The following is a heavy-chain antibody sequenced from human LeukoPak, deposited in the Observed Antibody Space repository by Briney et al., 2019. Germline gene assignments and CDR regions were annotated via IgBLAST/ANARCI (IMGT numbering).Heavy chain of an antibody. J-gene: IGHJ4*02. V-gene: IGHV3-30*02. D-gene: IGHD6-19*01. Sequence: TGGSLRLSCAASGFTFSSYGMHWVRQAPGKGLEWVAFIRYDGSNKYYADSVKGRFTISRDNSKNTLYLQMNSLRAEDTAVYYCAKDSEIVAGTLDYWGQGTLVTVSS. CDR2: IRYDGSNK. CDR3: AKDSEIVAGTLDY. CDR1: GFTFSSYG.